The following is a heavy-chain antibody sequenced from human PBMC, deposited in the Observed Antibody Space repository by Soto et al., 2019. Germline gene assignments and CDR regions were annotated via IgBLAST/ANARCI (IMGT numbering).Heavy chain of an antibody. CDR2: IKGDGSEK. J-gene: IGHJ4*02. V-gene: IGHV3-7*01. CDR3: ARSLL. Sequence: EVQMVESGGGLVQPGGSLRLSCAASGFTFSSYWMYWVRQAPGKGLEWVANIKGDGSEKNYVDSVKGRFTMSRDNAKKSMYLKMNSLRVEVRAVYYCARSLLRGQGTRVNVSS. CDR1: GFTFSSYW.